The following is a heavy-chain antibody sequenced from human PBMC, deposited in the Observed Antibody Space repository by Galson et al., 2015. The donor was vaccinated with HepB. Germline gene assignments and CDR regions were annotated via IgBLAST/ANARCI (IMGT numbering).Heavy chain of an antibody. Sequence: SLRLSCAASGFTFSSYAMHWVRQAPGKGLEWVAVISYDGSNKYYADSVKGRFTISRDNSKNTLYLQMNSLRAEDTAVYYCARDIVVVPAAIGYYYGMDVWGQGTTVTVSS. CDR2: ISYDGSNK. V-gene: IGHV3-30*04. CDR3: ARDIVVVPAAIGYYYGMDV. J-gene: IGHJ6*02. D-gene: IGHD2-2*02. CDR1: GFTFSSYA.